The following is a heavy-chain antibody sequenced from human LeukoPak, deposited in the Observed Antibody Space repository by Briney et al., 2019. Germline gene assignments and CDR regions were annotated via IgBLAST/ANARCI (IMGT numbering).Heavy chain of an antibody. Sequence: ASVKVSFKASGYTFTVINMYMVRQAPAQGLELEGWNNLNSGGTNYSQKFQGRGTIINDTSISTACMEDSTLRSDDTDVYYCGRDRGVDYCSGGSCSHYYYYMDVWGKGTPVTISS. V-gene: IGHV1-2*02. CDR3: GRDRGVDYCSGGSCSHYYYYMDV. D-gene: IGHD2-15*01. CDR2: NNLNSGGT. CDR1: GYTFTVIN. J-gene: IGHJ6*03.